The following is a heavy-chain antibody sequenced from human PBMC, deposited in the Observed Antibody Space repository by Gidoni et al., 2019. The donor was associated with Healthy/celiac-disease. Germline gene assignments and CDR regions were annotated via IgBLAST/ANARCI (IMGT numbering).Heavy chain of an antibody. CDR2: ISNSNSYI. CDR3: ARWATVAHAAFDI. Sequence: EVQLAVSGGGPVKPGGSLRLSGAAPGLTVSSYSMNWVRQAPGKGREWVSSISNSNSYIYSADSVEGRFTISRDNANISLYLQMNGLGAEDTAVCYCARWATVAHAAFDIWGQGTMVTVSS. J-gene: IGHJ3*02. CDR1: GLTVSSYS. D-gene: IGHD4-17*01. V-gene: IGHV3-21*01.